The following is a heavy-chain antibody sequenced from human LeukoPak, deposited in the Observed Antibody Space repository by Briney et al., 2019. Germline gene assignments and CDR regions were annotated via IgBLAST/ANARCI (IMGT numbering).Heavy chain of an antibody. Sequence: SETLSLTCTVSGGSISSYYWSWIRQPAGKGLEWIGRIYTSGSTNYNPSLKSRVTMSVDTSKNQFSLKLSSVTAADTAVYYCASGLSYYGSGSYRDYWGQGTLVTVSS. CDR2: IYTSGST. V-gene: IGHV4-4*07. CDR3: ASGLSYYGSGSYRDY. J-gene: IGHJ4*02. D-gene: IGHD3-10*01. CDR1: GGSISSYY.